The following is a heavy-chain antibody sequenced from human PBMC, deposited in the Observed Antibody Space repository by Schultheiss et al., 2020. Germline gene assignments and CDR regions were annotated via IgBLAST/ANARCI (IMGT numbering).Heavy chain of an antibody. CDR1: GFTFDDYA. CDR3: ARVEGPYSGSYSDIDY. D-gene: IGHD1-26*01. V-gene: IGHV3-20*04. J-gene: IGHJ4*02. CDR2: ISGSGVRT. Sequence: GGSLRLSCAASGFTFDDYAMHWVRQAPGKGLEWVSSISGSGVRTSYADSVKGRFTISRDNAKNSLYLQMNSLRAEDTAVYYCARVEGPYSGSYSDIDYWGQGTLVTVSS.